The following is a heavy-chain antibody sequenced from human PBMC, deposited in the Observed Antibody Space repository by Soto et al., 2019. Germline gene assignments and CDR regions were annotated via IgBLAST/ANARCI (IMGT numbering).Heavy chain of an antibody. V-gene: IGHV1-18*01. J-gene: IGHJ6*02. CDR1: GYTFTSYG. CDR3: ARVGSGKYYYYSGMDV. Sequence: GASVKVSCKASGYTFTSYGISWVRQAPGQGLEWMGWISAYNGNTNYAQKLQGRVTMTTDTSTSTAYMELRSLRSDDTAVYYCARVGSGKYYYYSGMDVWGQGTTVTVSS. D-gene: IGHD3-10*01. CDR2: ISAYNGNT.